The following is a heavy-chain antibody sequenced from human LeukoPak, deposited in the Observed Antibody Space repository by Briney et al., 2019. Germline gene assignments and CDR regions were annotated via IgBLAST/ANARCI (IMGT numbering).Heavy chain of an antibody. D-gene: IGHD3-10*01. V-gene: IGHV3-30-3*01. CDR2: ISYDGSNK. Sequence: PGRSLRLSCAASGFTFSSYAMHWVRQAPGKGLEWVAVISYDGSNKYYADSVKGRFTISRDNSKNTLYLQMNSLRAEDTAVYYCAKEAGSFDYWGQGTLVTVSS. CDR3: AKEAGSFDY. J-gene: IGHJ4*02. CDR1: GFTFSSYA.